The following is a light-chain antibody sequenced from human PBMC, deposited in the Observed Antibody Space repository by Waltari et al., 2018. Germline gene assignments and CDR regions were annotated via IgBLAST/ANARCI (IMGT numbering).Light chain of an antibody. CDR2: GAS. V-gene: IGKV3-20*01. J-gene: IGKJ1*01. Sequence: GESATRSCRASHSFSSSYLAWYQQKPGQAPRLLIYGASSRATGIPDRFSGSGSGTDFTLSISRLEPEDVAVYYCQQYGRSLWTFGQGTKVEIK. CDR1: HSFSSSY. CDR3: QQYGRSLWT.